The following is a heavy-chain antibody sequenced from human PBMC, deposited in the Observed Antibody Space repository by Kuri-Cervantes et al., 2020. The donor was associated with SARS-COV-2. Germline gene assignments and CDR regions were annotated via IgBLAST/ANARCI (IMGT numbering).Heavy chain of an antibody. D-gene: IGHD2-2*01. CDR1: GYTFTSYD. Sequence: ASVKVSCKASGYTFTSYDINWVRQAAGQGLEWMGWMNPNSGNTGYAQKFQGRVTITRNTSISTAYMELSRLRSGDTAVYYCARQWYCSSTSCFLKYNWFEPWGQGTLVTVSS. J-gene: IGHJ5*02. CDR3: ARQWYCSSTSCFLKYNWFEP. CDR2: MNPNSGNT. V-gene: IGHV1-8*03.